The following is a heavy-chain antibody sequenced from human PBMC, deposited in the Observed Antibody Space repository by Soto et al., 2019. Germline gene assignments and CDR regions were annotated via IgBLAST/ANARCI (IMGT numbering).Heavy chain of an antibody. D-gene: IGHD6-19*01. Sequence: PGGSLRLSCAASGFTFRNYGMQWVRQAPGKGLEWVAVIWYDGSNKYYGDSVKGRFTISRDNPRNRLYLQMNSLRVEDTAVYYCASLRQYSTGWYYFDHWGHGTLVTVSS. J-gene: IGHJ4*01. CDR3: ASLRQYSTGWYYFDH. CDR2: IWYDGSNK. CDR1: GFTFRNYG. V-gene: IGHV3-33*08.